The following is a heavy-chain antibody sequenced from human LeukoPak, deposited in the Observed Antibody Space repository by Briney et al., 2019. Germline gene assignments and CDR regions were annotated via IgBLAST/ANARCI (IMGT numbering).Heavy chain of an antibody. Sequence: GRSLRLSCAASGFTFSSYGMHWVRQPPGKGLEWVAVISYDGSNKYYADSVKGRFTISRDNSKNTLYLQMNSLRAEDTAVYYCAKHRLVYCSSTSCGEIDYWGQGTLVTVSS. CDR2: ISYDGSNK. J-gene: IGHJ4*02. V-gene: IGHV3-30*18. CDR1: GFTFSSYG. CDR3: AKHRLVYCSSTSCGEIDY. D-gene: IGHD2-2*01.